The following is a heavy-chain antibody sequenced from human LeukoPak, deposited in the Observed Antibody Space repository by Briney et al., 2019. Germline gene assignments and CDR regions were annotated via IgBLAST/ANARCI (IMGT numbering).Heavy chain of an antibody. V-gene: IGHV3-21*01. Sequence: GGSLRLSCAASGFTFSSYSMNWVRQAPGKGLEWVSSISSSSSYIYYADSVKGRFTISRDNAKNSLYLQMNSLRAEDTAVYHCARDLSAFYSSGWYYFDYWGQGTLVTVSS. J-gene: IGHJ4*02. D-gene: IGHD6-19*01. CDR1: GFTFSSYS. CDR2: ISSSSSYI. CDR3: ARDLSAFYSSGWYYFDY.